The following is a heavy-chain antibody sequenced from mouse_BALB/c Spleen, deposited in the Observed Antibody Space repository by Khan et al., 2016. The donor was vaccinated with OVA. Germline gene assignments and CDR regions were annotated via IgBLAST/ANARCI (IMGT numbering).Heavy chain of an antibody. J-gene: IGHJ2*01. V-gene: IGHV3-2*02. D-gene: IGHD1-2*01. Sequence: EVQLVESGPGLVKPSQSLSLTCTVTGYSITSGYAWNWIRQFPGNKLEWMGYISYSGVTSYTPSLKSRISITRDTSKNQFFLQLTSVTTEDTATYDCARGNYYGYYVDYWGQGTTLTVSS. CDR3: ARGNYYGYYVDY. CDR1: GYSITSGYA. CDR2: ISYSGVT.